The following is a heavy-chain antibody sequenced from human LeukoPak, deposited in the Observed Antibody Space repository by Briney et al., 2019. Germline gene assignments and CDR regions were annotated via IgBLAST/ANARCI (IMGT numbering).Heavy chain of an antibody. D-gene: IGHD6-13*01. V-gene: IGHV4-59*08. J-gene: IGHJ6*02. CDR3: ATSPGIAAAGTVFDYYYYGMDV. Sequence: PSKTLSLTCTVSGGSISSYYWSWIRQPPGKGLEWIGYIYYSGSTNYNPSLKSRVTISVDTSKNQFSLKLSSVTAADTAVYYCATSPGIAAAGTVFDYYYYGMDVWGQGTTVTVSS. CDR1: GGSISSYY. CDR2: IYYSGST.